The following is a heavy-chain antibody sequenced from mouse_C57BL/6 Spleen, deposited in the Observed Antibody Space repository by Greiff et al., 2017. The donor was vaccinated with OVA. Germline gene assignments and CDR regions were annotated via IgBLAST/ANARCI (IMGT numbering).Heavy chain of an antibody. V-gene: IGHV1-9*01. J-gene: IGHJ2*01. CDR2: ILPGSGST. D-gene: IGHD3-3*01. Sequence: VQLQQSGAELMKPGASVKLSCKATGYTFTGYWIEWVKQRPGHGLEWIGEILPGSGSTNYHEKFKGKATFTADTSSNTAYMQLSSLTTEDSAIYYCARGGTHWGQGTTLTVSS. CDR1: GYTFTGYW. CDR3: ARGGTH.